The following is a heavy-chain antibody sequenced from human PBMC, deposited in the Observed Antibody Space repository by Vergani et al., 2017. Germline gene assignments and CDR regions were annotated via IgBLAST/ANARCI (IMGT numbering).Heavy chain of an antibody. V-gene: IGHV3-9*01. CDR1: GFTFDDYA. CDR3: TKDIGGGNDGAVAI. J-gene: IGHJ3*02. Sequence: EVQLVESGGGLVQPGRSLRLSCAASGFTFDDYAMHWVRQAPGKGLEWVSGISWNSGSIGYADSVKGRFTISRDNTKNSLYLQMNSLRAEDTALYYCTKDIGGGNDGAVAIWGQGTMVTVSS. CDR2: ISWNSGSI. D-gene: IGHD1-1*01.